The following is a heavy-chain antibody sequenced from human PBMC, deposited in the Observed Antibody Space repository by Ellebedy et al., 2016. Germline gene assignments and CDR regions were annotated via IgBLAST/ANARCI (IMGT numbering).Heavy chain of an antibody. Sequence: GESLKISXAASGFTFSSYAMSWVRQAPGKGLEWVSGISGSGGSTHYADSVKGRFTISRDNSKNTLYLQMNSLRAEDTAVYYCAKESDYVWGSYKGWDYFDYWGQGSLVTVSS. J-gene: IGHJ4*02. D-gene: IGHD3-16*01. CDR3: AKESDYVWGSYKGWDYFDY. CDR1: GFTFSSYA. V-gene: IGHV3-23*01. CDR2: ISGSGGST.